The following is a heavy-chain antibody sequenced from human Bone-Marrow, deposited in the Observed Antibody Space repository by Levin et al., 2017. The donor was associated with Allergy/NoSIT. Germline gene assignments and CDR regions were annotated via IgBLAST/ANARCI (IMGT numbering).Heavy chain of an antibody. Sequence: GESLKISCAASGFTFTNYAISWVRQAPGKGLEWVSSISVFGGTTYYADSVKGRFTISRDNSKNTLSLQMNSLRAEDTALYYCARDRDDTGRYWTLDSWGQGTLVTVSS. V-gene: IGHV3-23*01. J-gene: IGHJ4*02. CDR1: GFTFTNYA. CDR2: ISVFGGTT. CDR3: ARDRDDTGRYWTLDS. D-gene: IGHD1-26*01.